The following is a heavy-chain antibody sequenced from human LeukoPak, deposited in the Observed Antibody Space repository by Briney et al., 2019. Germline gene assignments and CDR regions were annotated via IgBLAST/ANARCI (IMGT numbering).Heavy chain of an antibody. CDR3: ARTGDWGSYRSNWFDP. J-gene: IGHJ5*02. Sequence: SETLSLTCTVSGGSISSYYWSWIRQPPGKGLEWIGYIYYSGSTNYNPSLKSRVTISVDTSKNQFSLKLSSVTAADTAVYYCARTGDWGSYRSNWFDPWGQGTLVTVSS. V-gene: IGHV4-59*01. CDR1: GGSISSYY. D-gene: IGHD3-16*02. CDR2: IYYSGST.